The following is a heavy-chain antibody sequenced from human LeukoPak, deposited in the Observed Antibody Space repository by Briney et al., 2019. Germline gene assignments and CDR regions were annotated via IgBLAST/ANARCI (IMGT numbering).Heavy chain of an antibody. D-gene: IGHD5-18*01. V-gene: IGHV1-18*01. J-gene: IGHJ4*02. Sequence: ASVKVSCKASGYTFNNFGFMWVRQAAGQGLEWLGWISAFNGDTIYPPSLQGRVTMTTDTSTSTAYMELRSLRSDDTAMYYCARGGYSYVDYWGQGTLVTVSS. CDR2: ISAFNGDT. CDR1: GYTFNNFG. CDR3: ARGGYSYVDY.